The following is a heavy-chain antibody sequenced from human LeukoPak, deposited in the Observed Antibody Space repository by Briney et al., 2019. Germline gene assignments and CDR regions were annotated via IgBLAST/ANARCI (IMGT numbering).Heavy chain of an antibody. CDR3: ARKAPPVAGGIYIDS. J-gene: IGHJ4*02. CDR2: INTNTGNP. CDR1: GYTFTNYG. D-gene: IGHD6-19*01. V-gene: IGHV7-4-1*02. Sequence: GASVKVSCKASGYTFTNYGVHWVRQAPGQGLEWMGWINTNTGNPTYAQDFTGRFVFSLDTSVSTAYPQISSLKAEDTAVYYCARKAPPVAGGIYIDSWGQGTLVTVSS.